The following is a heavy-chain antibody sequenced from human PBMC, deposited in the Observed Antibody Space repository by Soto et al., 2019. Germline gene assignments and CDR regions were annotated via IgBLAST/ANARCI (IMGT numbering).Heavy chain of an antibody. D-gene: IGHD5-12*01. Sequence: GASVKVSCKASGYTFTSYEMYWVRQAPGQGLEWMGIINPSGGSTTYAQKFQGRVTMTRDTSTSTVYMELSSLRSEDTAVYYCARDRRDGYNTFDYWGQGTLATVS. V-gene: IGHV1-46*01. J-gene: IGHJ4*02. CDR1: GYTFTSYE. CDR2: INPSGGST. CDR3: ARDRRDGYNTFDY.